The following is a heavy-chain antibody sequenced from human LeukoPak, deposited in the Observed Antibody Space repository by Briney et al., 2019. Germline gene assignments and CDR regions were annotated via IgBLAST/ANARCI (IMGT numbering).Heavy chain of an antibody. J-gene: IGHJ4*02. CDR1: GYTFTSYG. CDR3: ARADGSIWYSGYFDY. Sequence: ASVKVSCKASGYTFTSYGISWVRQAPGQGLEWMGCISAYNGNTKYAQKLQGRVSMTTDTSTSTAYMELRSLRSDDTAVYYCARADGSIWYSGYFDYWGQGTLVTVSS. V-gene: IGHV1-18*04. CDR2: ISAYNGNT. D-gene: IGHD6-13*01.